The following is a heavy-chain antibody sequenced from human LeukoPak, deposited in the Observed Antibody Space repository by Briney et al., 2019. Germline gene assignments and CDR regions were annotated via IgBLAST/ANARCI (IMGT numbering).Heavy chain of an antibody. Sequence: SETLSLTCAVYGGSSSGYYWSWIRQPPGKGLEWIGEINHSGSTNYNPSLKSRVTISVDTSKNQFSLKLSSVTAADTAVYYCARRSIAAHWYFDLWGRGTLVTVSS. D-gene: IGHD6-13*01. V-gene: IGHV4-34*01. CDR2: INHSGST. CDR1: GGSSSGYY. J-gene: IGHJ2*01. CDR3: ARRSIAAHWYFDL.